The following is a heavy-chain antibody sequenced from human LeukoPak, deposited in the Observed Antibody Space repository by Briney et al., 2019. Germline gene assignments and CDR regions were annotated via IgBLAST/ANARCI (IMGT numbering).Heavy chain of an antibody. CDR2: IYYSGST. CDR1: GGSISSHY. Sequence: PSETLSLTCTVSGGSISSHYWSWIRRPPGKGLEWIGYIYYSGSTNYNPSLKSRVTISVDTSKNQFSLKLSSVTAADTAVYYCARETSQEYYYYYMDVWGKGTTVTVSS. D-gene: IGHD6-6*01. J-gene: IGHJ6*03. V-gene: IGHV4-59*11. CDR3: ARETSQEYYYYYMDV.